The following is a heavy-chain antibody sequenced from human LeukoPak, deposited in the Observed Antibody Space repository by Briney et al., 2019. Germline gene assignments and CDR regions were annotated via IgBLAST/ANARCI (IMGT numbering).Heavy chain of an antibody. CDR2: IYYSGSV. Sequence: SETLSLTCTVSGGSLTSYYWSWIRQPPGKGLQWIGYIYYSGSVNYNPSLKSRVTISVDTSKNQFSLNLSSVTAADTAVYYCAILGSYFDYWGQGTQVTVSS. J-gene: IGHJ4*02. CDR3: AILGSYFDY. V-gene: IGHV4-59*08. CDR1: GGSLTSYY.